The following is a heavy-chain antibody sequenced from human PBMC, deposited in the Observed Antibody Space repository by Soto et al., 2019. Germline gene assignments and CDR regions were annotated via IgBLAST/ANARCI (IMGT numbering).Heavy chain of an antibody. J-gene: IGHJ4*02. CDR2: ITGSDSGGT. CDR1: GFTFRSDA. V-gene: IGHV3-23*01. D-gene: IGHD4-17*01. Sequence: GGSLRLSCAGSGFTFRSDAMSWVRQAPGKGLEWVAVITGSDSGGTFAYADPVRGRFTISRDNSQNTLYLQMTSLRADDTAVYYCAKNPAHYGDSFFDHWGQGTLVTVSS. CDR3: AKNPAHYGDSFFDH.